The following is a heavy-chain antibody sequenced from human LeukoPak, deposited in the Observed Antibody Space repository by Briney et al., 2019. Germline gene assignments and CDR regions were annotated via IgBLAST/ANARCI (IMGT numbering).Heavy chain of an antibody. Sequence: SETLSLTCTVSGCSISSSSYYWGWIRQPPGKGLEWIGSIYYSGSTYYNPSLKSRVTISVDTSKNQFSLKLSSVTAADTAVYYCARRSGDSSGYLLWGQGTLVTVSS. V-gene: IGHV4-39*01. D-gene: IGHD3-22*01. CDR1: GCSISSSSYY. J-gene: IGHJ4*02. CDR3: ARRSGDSSGYLL. CDR2: IYYSGST.